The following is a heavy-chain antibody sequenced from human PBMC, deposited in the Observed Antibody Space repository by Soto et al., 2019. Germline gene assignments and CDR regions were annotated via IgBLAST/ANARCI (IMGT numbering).Heavy chain of an antibody. Sequence: GASVKVSCKASGYTFTGYYMHWVRQAPGQGLEWMGWINPNSGGTNYAQKFQGRVTMTRDTSISTAYMELSRLRSDDTAVYYCARGGLYNWNDDWFDPWGQGTLVTVSS. CDR3: ARGGLYNWNDDWFDP. CDR1: GYTFTGYY. V-gene: IGHV1-2*02. J-gene: IGHJ5*02. CDR2: INPNSGGT. D-gene: IGHD1-1*01.